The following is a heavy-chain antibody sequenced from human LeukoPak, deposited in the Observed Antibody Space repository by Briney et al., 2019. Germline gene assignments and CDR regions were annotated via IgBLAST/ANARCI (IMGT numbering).Heavy chain of an antibody. D-gene: IGHD4-17*01. CDR2: ISYDGSNK. CDR1: GFTFSSYA. CDR3: ARGTTVTTDFDY. J-gene: IGHJ4*02. Sequence: GGSLRLSCAASGFTFSSYAMHWVRQAPGKGLEWVAVISYDGSNKYYADSEKGRFTISRDNSKNTLYLQMNSLRAEDTAVYYCARGTTVTTDFDYWGQGTLVTVSS. V-gene: IGHV3-30*04.